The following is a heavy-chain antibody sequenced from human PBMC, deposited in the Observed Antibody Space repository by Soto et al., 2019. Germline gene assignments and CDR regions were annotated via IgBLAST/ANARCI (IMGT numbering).Heavy chain of an antibody. CDR2: IIPILGIA. Sequence: ASVKVSCKASGGTFSSYTISWVRQAPGQGLEWMGRIIPILGIANYAQKFQGRVTITADKSTSTAYMELSSLRSEDTAVYYCARDEAGVPKLELPRFDYWGQGTLVTVSS. D-gene: IGHD1-7*01. V-gene: IGHV1-69*04. CDR3: ARDEAGVPKLELPRFDY. J-gene: IGHJ4*02. CDR1: GGTFSSYT.